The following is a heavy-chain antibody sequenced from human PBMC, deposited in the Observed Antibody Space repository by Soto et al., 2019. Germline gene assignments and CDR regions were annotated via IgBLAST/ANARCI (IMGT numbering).Heavy chain of an antibody. CDR3: ARQKYTSGNYHDY. CDR1: GGSFSGFY. V-gene: IGHV4-34*01. D-gene: IGHD3-10*01. Sequence: SGTRPLPCAVSGGSFSGFYWTWFRQPPGKGLEWIGHIHYSGNTYYNPSLKSRVTISVDTSKNQFSLKLSSVTAADTAVYYCARQKYTSGNYHDYWGQGTLVTVSS. CDR2: IHYSGNT. J-gene: IGHJ4*02.